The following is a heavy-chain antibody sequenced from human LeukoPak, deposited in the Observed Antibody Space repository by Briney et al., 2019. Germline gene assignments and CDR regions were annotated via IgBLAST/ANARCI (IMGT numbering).Heavy chain of an antibody. CDR3: ASSTKGIAVAGYDY. CDR2: ISSSSSYI. V-gene: IGHV3-21*01. J-gene: IGHJ4*02. D-gene: IGHD6-19*01. Sequence: GGSLRLSCAASGFTFSSYSMNWVRQAPGKGLEWVSSISSSSSYIYYADSVKGRFTISRDSAKNSLYLQMNSLRAEDTAVYYCASSTKGIAVAGYDYWGQGTLVTVSS. CDR1: GFTFSSYS.